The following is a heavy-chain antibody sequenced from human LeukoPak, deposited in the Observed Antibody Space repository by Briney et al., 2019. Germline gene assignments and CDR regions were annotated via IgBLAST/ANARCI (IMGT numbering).Heavy chain of an antibody. D-gene: IGHD3-22*01. CDR3: ARASYYYDSWLDY. V-gene: IGHV3-48*04. CDR2: ITNSGTTI. CDR1: GFTFSSYS. Sequence: GGSLRLSCAASGFTFSSYSMSWIRQAPGKGLEWVSYITNSGTTIYYADSVKGRFTISRDNAKNSLYLQMNSLRAEDTAVYYCARASYYYDSWLDYWGQGTLVTVSP. J-gene: IGHJ4*02.